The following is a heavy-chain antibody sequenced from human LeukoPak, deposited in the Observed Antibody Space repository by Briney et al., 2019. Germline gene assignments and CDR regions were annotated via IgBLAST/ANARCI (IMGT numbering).Heavy chain of an antibody. CDR2: ISAYNGNT. V-gene: IGHV1-18*01. CDR1: SYTFTNYD. D-gene: IGHD2-2*01. CDR3: ARFTPRLTREKFDY. Sequence: ASVKVSCKASSYTFTNYDINWVRQAPGQGLERMGWISAYNGNTRYAQKFQGRVTMTTDTSTSTAYMELRSLRSDDTAVYYCARFTPRLTREKFDYWGQGTLVTVSS. J-gene: IGHJ4*02.